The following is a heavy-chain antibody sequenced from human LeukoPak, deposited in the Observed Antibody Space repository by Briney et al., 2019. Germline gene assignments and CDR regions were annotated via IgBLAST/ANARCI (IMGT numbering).Heavy chain of an antibody. CDR1: GDSIRSYY. CDR3: ARGYSSGWYGGLRY. J-gene: IGHJ4*02. CDR2: FKYSGST. D-gene: IGHD6-19*01. Sequence: SETLSLTCSVSGDSIRSYYWIWIPQPPGKGLEWFRYFKYSGSTNYNPSRKSRVTISVDTSKNQFSLKLSSVTAADTAVYYCARGYSSGWYGGLRYWGQGTLVTVSS. V-gene: IGHV4-59*01.